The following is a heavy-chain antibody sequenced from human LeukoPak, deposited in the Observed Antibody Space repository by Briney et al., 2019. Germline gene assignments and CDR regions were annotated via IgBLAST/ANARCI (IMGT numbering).Heavy chain of an antibody. D-gene: IGHD2-2*02. J-gene: IGHJ6*03. CDR2: IYTSGST. Sequence: PSETLSLTCTVSGGSISSYYWSWIRQPAGKGLEWIGRIYTSGSTNYNPSLKSRVTISVDTSKNQFSLKLSSVTAADTAVYYCARDTAAISDYYYYMDVWGKGTTVTVSS. V-gene: IGHV4-4*07. CDR1: GGSISSYY. CDR3: ARDTAAISDYYYYMDV.